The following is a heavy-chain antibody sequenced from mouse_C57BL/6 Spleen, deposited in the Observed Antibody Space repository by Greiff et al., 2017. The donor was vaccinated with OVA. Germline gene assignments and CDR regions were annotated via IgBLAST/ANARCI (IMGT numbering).Heavy chain of an antibody. J-gene: IGHJ1*03. D-gene: IGHD2-3*01. CDR2: INPSSGYT. V-gene: IGHV1-7*01. CDR1: GYTFTSYW. CDR3: ARGIYDGYYWYFDV. Sequence: VQLQQSGADLAKPGASVKLSCKASGYTFTSYWMHWVKQRPGQGLEWIGYINPSSGYTKYNQKFKYKATLTADKSSSTAYMQLSSLTYEDSAVYYWARGIYDGYYWYFDVWGTGTTVTVSS.